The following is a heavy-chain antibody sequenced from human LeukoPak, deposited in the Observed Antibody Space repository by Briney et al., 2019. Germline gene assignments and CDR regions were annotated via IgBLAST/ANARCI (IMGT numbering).Heavy chain of an antibody. CDR3: ARDDRVSGYYYGMDV. CDR1: GYTFTSYY. J-gene: IGHJ6*02. Sequence: GASVKVSCKGSGYTFTSYYMHWVRQAPGQGLEWMGIINPSGGSTSYAQKFQGRVTMTRDTSTSTVYMEVSSLRSEDTAVYYCARDDRVSGYYYGMDVWGQGTTVTVSS. V-gene: IGHV1-46*01. CDR2: INPSGGST.